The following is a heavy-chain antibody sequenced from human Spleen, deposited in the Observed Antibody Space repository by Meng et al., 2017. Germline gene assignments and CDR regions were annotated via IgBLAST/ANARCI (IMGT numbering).Heavy chain of an antibody. CDR3: ARDMSSVASGSFPSRD. D-gene: IGHD3-10*01. CDR1: GVSIRSYY. V-gene: IGHV4-59*01. Sequence: QLLLQLSGLGLLRTSQSLSLRCTVSGVSIRSYYWSWIRQPPGKGLEWIGYFYYTGSFNYNPSLKSRAIMSVDTSKNQFSLKLSSVTAADTAVYYCARDMSSVASGSFPSRDWGQGTLVTVSS. J-gene: IGHJ4*02. CDR2: FYYTGSF.